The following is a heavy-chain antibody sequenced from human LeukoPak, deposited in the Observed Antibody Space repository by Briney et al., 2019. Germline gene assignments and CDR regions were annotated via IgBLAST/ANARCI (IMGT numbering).Heavy chain of an antibody. CDR2: IYYSGST. D-gene: IGHD1-14*01. J-gene: IGHJ4*02. V-gene: IGHV4-59*01. CDR3: ARVTQSYFDY. CDR1: GGSISSYY. Sequence: PSETLSLTCTVSGGSISSYYWSWLRQPPGKGLEWIGYIYYSGSTNYNPSLKSRVTISVDTSKNQFSLKLSSVTAADTAVYYCARVTQSYFDYWGQGTLVTVSS.